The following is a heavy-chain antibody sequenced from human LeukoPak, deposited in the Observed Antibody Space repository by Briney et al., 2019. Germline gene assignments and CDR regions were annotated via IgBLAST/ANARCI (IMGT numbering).Heavy chain of an antibody. J-gene: IGHJ4*02. Sequence: GGSLRLSCAASGFTFSSYAMSWVRQAPGKGLEWVSAISGSGGSTYYADSVKGRFTISRDNSKNTLYLQMNSPRAEDTAVYYCATTVHRIVLMVYAIGTFDYWGQGTLVTVSS. V-gene: IGHV3-23*01. CDR3: ATTVHRIVLMVYAIGTFDY. CDR1: GFTFSSYA. CDR2: ISGSGGST. D-gene: IGHD2-8*01.